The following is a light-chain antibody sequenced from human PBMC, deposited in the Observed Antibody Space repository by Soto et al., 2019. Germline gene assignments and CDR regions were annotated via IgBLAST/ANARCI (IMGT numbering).Light chain of an antibody. V-gene: IGLV2-14*01. J-gene: IGLJ1*01. Sequence: QSALTQPASVSASPGQSITISCTGTSSDVGTYDDVSWYRQHPGKAPRLLIYEVTHRPSGVSNRFSGSKSGDTASLTISGLQAEDEGDYYCSSYTIGSTYVFGSGTKLTVL. CDR2: EVT. CDR3: SSYTIGSTYV. CDR1: SSDVGTYDD.